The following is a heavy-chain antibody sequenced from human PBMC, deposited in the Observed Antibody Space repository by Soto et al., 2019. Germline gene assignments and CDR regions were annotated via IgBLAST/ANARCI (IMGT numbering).Heavy chain of an antibody. J-gene: IGHJ5*02. CDR2: ISFDGSNI. CDR3: AKEYDYNWFDP. D-gene: IGHD1-1*01. V-gene: IGHV3-30*18. CDR1: GFIFNNYG. Sequence: GGSLRLSCAASGFIFNNYGMHWVRQAPGKGLEWVALISFDGSNIFYADSVKGRFTISRDNSRNTLYLQMNSLRAEDTAVYYCAKEYDYNWFDPWGQGTLVTVYS.